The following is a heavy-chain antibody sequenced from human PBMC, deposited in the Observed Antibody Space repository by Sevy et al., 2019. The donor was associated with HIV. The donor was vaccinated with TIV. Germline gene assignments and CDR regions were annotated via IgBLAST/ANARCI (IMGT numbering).Heavy chain of an antibody. Sequence: GGSLRLSCKPSGFTFISYAMSWVRQAPGKGLEWVSTIYGSSGGTYYADSVKGRFTISRDNSKNTLYLQMNSLRTEDTDVYYCAGGRYDSSGSFDAFDIWGQGTMATVSS. CDR3: AGGRYDSSGSFDAFDI. CDR2: IYGSSGGT. CDR1: GFTFISYA. J-gene: IGHJ3*02. V-gene: IGHV3-23*01. D-gene: IGHD3-22*01.